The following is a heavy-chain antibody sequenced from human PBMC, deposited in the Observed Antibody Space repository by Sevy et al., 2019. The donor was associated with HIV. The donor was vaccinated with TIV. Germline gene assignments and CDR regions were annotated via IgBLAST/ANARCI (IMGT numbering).Heavy chain of an antibody. J-gene: IGHJ3*02. CDR1: GFTFSSYG. CDR2: ISYDGSNK. CDR3: AKVEDRVALRGAFDI. Sequence: GGSLRLSCAASGFTFSSYGIHWVRQAPGKGLEWVAVISYDGSNKYYADSVKGRFTISIDNSKNTLSLQMNSLRAEDTAVYFCAKVEDRVALRGAFDIWGQGTMVTVSS. V-gene: IGHV3-30*18. D-gene: IGHD3-10*01.